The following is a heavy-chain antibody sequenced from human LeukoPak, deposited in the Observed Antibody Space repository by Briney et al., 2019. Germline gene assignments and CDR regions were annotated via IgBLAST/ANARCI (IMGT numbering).Heavy chain of an antibody. CDR1: GGSISSGGYY. V-gene: IGHV4-30-4*08. CDR3: AIEADYYLYGMDV. Sequence: SETLSLTCTVSGGSISSGGYYWSWIRQHPGKGLEWIGYIYYSGSTYYNPSLKSRVTISVDTSKKQFSLKLSSVTAADTAVYYCAIEADYYLYGMDVWGQGTTVTVSS. D-gene: IGHD3-10*01. CDR2: IYYSGST. J-gene: IGHJ6*02.